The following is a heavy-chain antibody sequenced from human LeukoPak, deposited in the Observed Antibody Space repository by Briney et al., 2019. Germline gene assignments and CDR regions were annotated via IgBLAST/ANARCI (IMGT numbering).Heavy chain of an antibody. D-gene: IGHD6-19*01. CDR3: AKGGYWAVAGPNWFDP. J-gene: IGHJ5*02. Sequence: GGSLRLSCAASGFTFSSYGMHWVRQAPGKGLEWVAVISYDGSNKYYADSVKGRLTISRDNSKNTLYLQMNSLRAEDTACYYCAKGGYWAVAGPNWFDPWGQGTLVTVSS. V-gene: IGHV3-30*18. CDR2: ISYDGSNK. CDR1: GFTFSSYG.